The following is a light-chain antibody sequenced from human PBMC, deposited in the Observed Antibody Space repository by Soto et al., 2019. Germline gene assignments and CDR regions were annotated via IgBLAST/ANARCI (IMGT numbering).Light chain of an antibody. CDR3: HQYNSYPLT. Sequence: DSQMTQSPSTLSASVGDRVTITCRASQSISRWVAWYQQKPEKAPKVLIYDASSLESGVPSRFSCSVSGKEFTLIICRLPPDDYATYSCHQYNSYPLTFGGGTKVVI. CDR2: DAS. CDR1: QSISRW. J-gene: IGKJ4*01. V-gene: IGKV1-5*01.